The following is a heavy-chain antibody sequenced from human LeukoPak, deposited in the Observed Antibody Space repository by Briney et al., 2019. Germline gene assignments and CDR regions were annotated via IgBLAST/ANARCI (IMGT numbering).Heavy chain of an antibody. CDR2: TYHSGST. Sequence: SGTLSLTCAVSGGSISSSNWWSWVRQPPGKGLEWIGETYHSGSTNYNPSLKSRVTISVDKSKNQFSLKLSSVTAADTAVYYCARAGQWELQKFDYWGQGTLVTVSS. V-gene: IGHV4-4*02. CDR1: GGSISSSNW. CDR3: ARAGQWELQKFDY. J-gene: IGHJ4*02. D-gene: IGHD1-26*01.